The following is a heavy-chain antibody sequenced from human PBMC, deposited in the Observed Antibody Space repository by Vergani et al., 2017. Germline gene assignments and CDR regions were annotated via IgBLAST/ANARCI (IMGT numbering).Heavy chain of an antibody. V-gene: IGHV4-38-2*02. Sequence: QVQLQESGPRLVKPSETLSLICSVSGYSISSGYFWGWIRQSPGKGLEWLGTIDRTGRTHLSPSLKSRLTISVDTTKNQFSLRLTSATAADTAVYFCARDGMSPAKIDPKNAFHVWGQGTRVSV. D-gene: IGHD1-14*01. CDR1: GYSISSGYF. J-gene: IGHJ3*01. CDR3: ARDGMSPAKIDPKNAFHV. CDR2: IDRTGRT.